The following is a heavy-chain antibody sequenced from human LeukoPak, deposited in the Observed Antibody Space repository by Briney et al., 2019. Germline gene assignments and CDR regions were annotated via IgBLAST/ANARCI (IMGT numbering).Heavy chain of an antibody. CDR1: GYTLTELS. CDR2: FDPEDGET. CDR3: ATGDSSGWVFDY. J-gene: IGHJ4*02. Sequence: GASVKVSCKVSGYTLTELSMHWVRQAPGKGLEWMGGFDPEDGETTYAQKFQGRVTMTEDTSTDTAYMELSSLRSEDTAVYYCATGDSSGWVFDYWGQGTLVTVSS. D-gene: IGHD3-22*01. V-gene: IGHV1-24*01.